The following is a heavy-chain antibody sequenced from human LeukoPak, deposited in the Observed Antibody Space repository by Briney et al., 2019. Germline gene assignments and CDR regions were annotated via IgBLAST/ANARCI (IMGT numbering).Heavy chain of an antibody. D-gene: IGHD5-24*01. V-gene: IGHV3-11*01. Sequence: GGSLRLSCAASGFTFSDYYMSWIRQAPGKGLEWVSYISSSGSTRHYADSVKGRFTISRDNAKNSLYLQMNSLRAEDTAVYYCARDREATIPITPLDYWGQGTLVTVSS. CDR2: ISSSGSTR. CDR3: ARDREATIPITPLDY. J-gene: IGHJ4*02. CDR1: GFTFSDYY.